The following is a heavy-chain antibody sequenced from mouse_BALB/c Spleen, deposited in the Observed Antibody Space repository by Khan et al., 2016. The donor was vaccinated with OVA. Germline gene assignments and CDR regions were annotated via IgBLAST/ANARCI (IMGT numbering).Heavy chain of an antibody. CDR1: GYTFTSYW. J-gene: IGHJ3*01. CDR3: ARGGYGSSFAF. V-gene: IGHV1-61*01. Sequence: QVQLQQPGAELVRPGTSVKLSCKASGYTFTSYWMNWVKQRPGQGLEWIGMIDPSDSKTHYNQMFKDKATLTVDKSSSTAYMHLTSLTSEDSAVXYCARGGYGSSFAFWGQGTLVTVSA. CDR2: IDPSDSKT. D-gene: IGHD2-2*01.